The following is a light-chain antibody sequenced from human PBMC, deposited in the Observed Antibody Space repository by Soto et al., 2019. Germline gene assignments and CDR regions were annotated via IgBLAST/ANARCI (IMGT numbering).Light chain of an antibody. V-gene: IGKV3-20*01. Sequence: EIVLTQSPATLSLSPGERATLSCRASQSVFSNLAWYQQKPGQAPRLLIYAASTRATGIPDRFSGSGSGTDFTLTISRLEPEDFAVYYCQQYGSSPLTFGGGTKVDIK. CDR2: AAS. CDR3: QQYGSSPLT. J-gene: IGKJ4*01. CDR1: QSVFSN.